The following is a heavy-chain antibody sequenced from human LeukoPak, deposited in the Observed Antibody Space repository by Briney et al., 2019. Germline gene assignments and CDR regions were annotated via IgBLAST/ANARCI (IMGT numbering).Heavy chain of an antibody. J-gene: IGHJ3*02. D-gene: IGHD1-20*01. V-gene: IGHV4-39*07. CDR2: IYYSGST. Sequence: PSETLSLTCTVSGGSISSSSYYWGWIRQPPGKGLEWIGSIYYSGSTYYNPSLKSRVTISVDTSKNQFSLKLSSVTAADTAVYYCARDLSITGTTFDIWGQGTMVTVSS. CDR1: GGSISSSSYY. CDR3: ARDLSITGTTFDI.